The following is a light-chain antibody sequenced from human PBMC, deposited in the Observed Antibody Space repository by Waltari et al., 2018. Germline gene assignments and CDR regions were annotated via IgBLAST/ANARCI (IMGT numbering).Light chain of an antibody. V-gene: IGKV3-20*01. CDR3: QQYGSSPTWT. J-gene: IGKJ1*01. CDR2: GAS. CDR1: QSVSSSF. Sequence: EIVLTQSPVTLSLCPGERATLSCGASQSVSSSFLAWYQQKPGQAPRLLIYGASSRATGIPDRFSGSGSGTDFTLTISRLEPEDFAVYYCQQYGSSPTWTFGQGTKVEIK.